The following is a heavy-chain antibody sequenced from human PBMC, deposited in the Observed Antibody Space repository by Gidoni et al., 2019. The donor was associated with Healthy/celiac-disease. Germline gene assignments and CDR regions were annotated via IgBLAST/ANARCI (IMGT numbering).Heavy chain of an antibody. D-gene: IGHD1-26*01. CDR2: ISGSGGRT. J-gene: IGHJ4*02. CDR3: AKYRGSSLVDFFDY. CDR1: GLTLSSYA. V-gene: IGHV3-23*01. Sequence: EVQLWESGGGLVQPGGSRRLSCAASGLTLSSYAMSWVRQAPGKGREWVSAISGSGGRTYYADSVKGRFTISRDNSKNTLSLRMTSLRAEDTAVYYCAKYRGSSLVDFFDYWGQGPLVTVSS.